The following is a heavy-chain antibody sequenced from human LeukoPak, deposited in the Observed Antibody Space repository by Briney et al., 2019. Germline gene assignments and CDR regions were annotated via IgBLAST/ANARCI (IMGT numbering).Heavy chain of an antibody. V-gene: IGHV4-59*01. CDR2: IYYSGST. Sequence: SETLSLTCTVSGGSISSYYWSWIRQPPGKGLEWIGYIYYSGSTNYNPSLRSRVTISVDTSKNQFSLKLNSVTAADTAVYYCARELTYADYWGQGTLVTVSS. CDR3: ARELTYADY. CDR1: GGSISSYY. D-gene: IGHD4/OR15-4a*01. J-gene: IGHJ4*02.